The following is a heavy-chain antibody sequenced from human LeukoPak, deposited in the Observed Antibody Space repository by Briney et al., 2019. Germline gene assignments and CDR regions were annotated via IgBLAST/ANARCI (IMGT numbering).Heavy chain of an antibody. J-gene: IGHJ4*02. CDR1: GYIFTSYD. V-gene: IGHV1-8*01. CDR2: MNPNSGNT. D-gene: IGHD2-15*01. CDR3: ARGDEAYCSGGSCYPSY. Sequence: ASVKVSCKASGYIFTSYDINWVRQATGQGLEWMGWMNPNSGNTGYAQKFQGRVTMTRNTSISTAYMELSSLRSEDTAVYYCARGDEAYCSGGSCYPSYWGQGTLVTVSS.